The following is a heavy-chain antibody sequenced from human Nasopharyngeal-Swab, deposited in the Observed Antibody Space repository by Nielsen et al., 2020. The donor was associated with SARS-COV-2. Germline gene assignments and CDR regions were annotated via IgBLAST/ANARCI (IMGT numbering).Heavy chain of an antibody. CDR3: AKGIRYGDYVFDY. V-gene: IGHV3-23*01. J-gene: IGHJ4*02. Sequence: WIRQPPGKGLEWVSAISGSGGSTYYADSVKGRFTISRDNSKNTLYLQMNSLRAEDTAAYYCAKGIRYGDYVFDYWGQGTLVTVSS. CDR2: ISGSGGST. D-gene: IGHD4-17*01.